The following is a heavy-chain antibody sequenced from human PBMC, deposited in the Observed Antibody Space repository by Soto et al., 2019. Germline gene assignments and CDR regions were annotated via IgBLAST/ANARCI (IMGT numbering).Heavy chain of an antibody. D-gene: IGHD6-19*01. V-gene: IGHV1-69*02. J-gene: IGHJ4*02. CDR3: TRAIAVAGADDY. CDR2: IIPILGIA. Sequence: QVQLVQSGAEVKKPGSSVKVSCKASGGTFSSYTISWVRQAPGQGLEWLGRIIPILGIANYAQKFQGRVTITADKSTSTAYMELSSLRSEGTAVYYCTRAIAVAGADDYWGQGTLVTVSS. CDR1: GGTFSSYT.